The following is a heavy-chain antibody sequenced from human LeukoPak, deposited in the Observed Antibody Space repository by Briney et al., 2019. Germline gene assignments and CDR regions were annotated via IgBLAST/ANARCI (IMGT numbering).Heavy chain of an antibody. D-gene: IGHD6-13*01. V-gene: IGHV1-18*01. CDR1: GYTFTSYG. J-gene: IGHJ3*02. CDR2: ISAYNGNT. Sequence: ASVKVSCKASGYTFTSYGISWVRQAPGQGLEWMGWISAYNGNTNYAQKLRGRVTMTTDTSTSTAYMELRSLRSDDTAVYYCARDGIAAAGSGGDDAFDIWGQGTMVTVSS. CDR3: ARDGIAAAGSGGDDAFDI.